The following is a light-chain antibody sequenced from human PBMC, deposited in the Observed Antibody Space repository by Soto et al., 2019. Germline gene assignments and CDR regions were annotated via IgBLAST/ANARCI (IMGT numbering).Light chain of an antibody. CDR2: GAS. J-gene: IGKJ4*01. Sequence: EIVLTQSPGTLSLSPVERASLSCRASQSVSSSYLAWYQQKPGQAPRLLIYGASSRATGIPDRFSGSGSGTDFTLTISRLEPEDFAVYYCQQYGSSALNFGGGTKVDIK. V-gene: IGKV3-20*01. CDR3: QQYGSSALN. CDR1: QSVSSSY.